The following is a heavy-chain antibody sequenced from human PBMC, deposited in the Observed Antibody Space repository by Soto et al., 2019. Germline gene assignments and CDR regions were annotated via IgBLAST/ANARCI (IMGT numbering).Heavy chain of an antibody. CDR3: ARGYSSSRDLGY. D-gene: IGHD6-13*01. CDR1: GFGFSGDD. V-gene: IGHV3-33*01. Sequence: PGGGVRLSCAAAGFGFSGDDIHWDRQAPGKGLEWVAVIWYDGSNKYYADSVKGRFIISRDNSKNTLYLQMNSLRADDTAVYYCARGYSSSRDLGYWGQGTLVTVSS. J-gene: IGHJ4*02. CDR2: IWYDGSNK.